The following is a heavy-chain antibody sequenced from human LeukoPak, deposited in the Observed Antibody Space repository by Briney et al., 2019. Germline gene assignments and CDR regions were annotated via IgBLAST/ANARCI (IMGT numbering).Heavy chain of an antibody. J-gene: IGHJ4*02. V-gene: IGHV5-10-1*01. CDR2: IDPTDSYT. D-gene: IGHD5-12*01. CDR3: ARRGAYDAFDY. CDR1: GYTFTNYW. Sequence: GESLRISCKGSGYTFTNYWISWVRQMPGKGLEWMGRIDPTDSYTNYSPSFQGHVSISADRSISTAYLQWGSLKASDTAIYYCARRGAYDAFDYWGQGTLVTVSS.